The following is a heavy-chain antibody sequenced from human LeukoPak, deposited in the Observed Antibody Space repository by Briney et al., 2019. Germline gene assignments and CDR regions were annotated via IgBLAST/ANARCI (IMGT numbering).Heavy chain of an antibody. D-gene: IGHD3-22*01. J-gene: IGHJ3*02. V-gene: IGHV3-23*01. CDR2: ISGSGGGT. CDR3: AKSRKTMYYYDSSGPDTFDI. Sequence: GGSLRLSCAASGFTFSSYGMTWVRQAPGEGLEWVSLISGSGGGTYYADSVKGRFTISRDNSKNTLYLQMNSLSAEDTAVYYCAKSRKTMYYYDSSGPDTFDIWGQGTKVTVSS. CDR1: GFTFSSYG.